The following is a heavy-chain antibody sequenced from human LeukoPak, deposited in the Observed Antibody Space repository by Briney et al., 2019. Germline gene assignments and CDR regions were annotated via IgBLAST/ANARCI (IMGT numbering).Heavy chain of an antibody. CDR1: GGSISSYY. D-gene: IGHD6-19*01. V-gene: IGHV4-59*08. J-gene: IGHJ4*02. CDR2: IYYSGST. Sequence: SETLSPTCTVSGGSISSYYWSWIRQPPGKGLEWIGYIYYSGSTNYNPSLKSRVTISVDTSKNQFSLKLSSVTAADTAVYYCASRYSSGWWATFDYWGQGTLVTVSS. CDR3: ASRYSSGWWATFDY.